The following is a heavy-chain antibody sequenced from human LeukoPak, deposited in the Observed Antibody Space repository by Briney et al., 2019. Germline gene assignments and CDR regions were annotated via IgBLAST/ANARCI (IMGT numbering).Heavy chain of an antibody. CDR2: ISSSGSTI. CDR3: ARDYYDSSGYYYPNDAFDI. J-gene: IGHJ3*02. V-gene: IGHV3-11*01. Sequence: GGSLRLSCAASGFTFSDYYMSWIGQAPGKGLKWVSYISSSGSTIYYADSVKGRFTISRDNDKNSLYLQMNSLRAEDTAVYYCARDYYDSSGYYYPNDAFDIWGQGTMVTVSS. CDR1: GFTFSDYY. D-gene: IGHD3-22*01.